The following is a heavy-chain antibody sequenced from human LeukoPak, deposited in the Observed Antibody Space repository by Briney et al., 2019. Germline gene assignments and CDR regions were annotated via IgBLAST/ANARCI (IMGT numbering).Heavy chain of an antibody. CDR2: ISGSGGST. J-gene: IGHJ4*02. D-gene: IGHD1-14*01. CDR1: GFTFSSYA. V-gene: IGHV3-23*01. Sequence: PGGSLRLSCAASGFTFSSYAMSWVRQAPGKGLEWVSAISGSGGSTYYAGSVKGRFTISRDNTKNLVYLQMSSLRAEDTAVYYCAREVWGPEYWGQGTLVTVSS. CDR3: AREVWGPEY.